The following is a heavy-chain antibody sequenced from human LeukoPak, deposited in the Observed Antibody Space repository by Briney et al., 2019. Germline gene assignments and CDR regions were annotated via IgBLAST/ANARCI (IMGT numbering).Heavy chain of an antibody. Sequence: SETLSLTCTVSGGSISSYYWSWIRQPPGEGLEWIGYIYYSGSTNYNPSLKSRVTISVDTSKNQFSLKLSSVTAADTAVYYCARDNWNYGSSMDVWGQGTTVTVSS. CDR3: ARDNWNYGSSMDV. D-gene: IGHD1-7*01. J-gene: IGHJ6*02. CDR1: GGSISSYY. CDR2: IYYSGST. V-gene: IGHV4-59*01.